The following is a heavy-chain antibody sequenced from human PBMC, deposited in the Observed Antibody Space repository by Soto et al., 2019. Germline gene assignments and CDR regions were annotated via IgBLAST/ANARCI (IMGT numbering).Heavy chain of an antibody. CDR1: GYTFTSYG. D-gene: IGHD1-26*01. CDR2: ISAYNGNT. CDR3: ARDAPGWELLGGAFDY. V-gene: IGHV1-18*01. J-gene: IGHJ4*02. Sequence: ASVKVSCKASGYTFTSYGISWVRQAPGQGLEWMGWISAYNGNTNYAQKLQGRVTTTTDTSTSTAYMELRSLRSDDTAVYYCARDAPGWELLGGAFDYWGQGTLLTVSS.